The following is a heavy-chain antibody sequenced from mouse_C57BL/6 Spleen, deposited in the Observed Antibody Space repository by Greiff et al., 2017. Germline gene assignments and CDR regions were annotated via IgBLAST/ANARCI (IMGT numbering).Heavy chain of an antibody. CDR3: ASIDYGNFHYYAMDY. V-gene: IGHV5-17*01. CDR1: GFTFSDYG. Sequence: EVQLVESGGGLVKPGGSLKLSCAASGFTFSDYGMHWVRQAPEKGLEWVAYISSGSSTIYYADTVKGRFTISRDNAKNTLFLQMTRLRSEDTAMYYCASIDYGNFHYYAMDYWGKGTSVTVSS. CDR2: ISSGSSTI. D-gene: IGHD2-1*01. J-gene: IGHJ4*01.